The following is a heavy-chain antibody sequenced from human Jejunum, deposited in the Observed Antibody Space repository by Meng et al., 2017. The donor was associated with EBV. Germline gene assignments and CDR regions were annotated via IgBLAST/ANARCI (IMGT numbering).Heavy chain of an antibody. CDR1: GGSNSSSIYC. CDR2: ICFSDYT. D-gene: IGHD4-17*01. J-gene: IGHJ4*02. CDR3: AMGPDYAKSGY. Sequence: LQWQESGPGLVKPSETLSLTCTVSGGSNSSSIYCWGWIRQPPGKGLEWIGSICFSDYTYHNPSLKSRVTISADTSKNQFSLSLTSVTAADTAVYYCAMGPDYAKSGYWGQGTLVTVSS. V-gene: IGHV4-39*01.